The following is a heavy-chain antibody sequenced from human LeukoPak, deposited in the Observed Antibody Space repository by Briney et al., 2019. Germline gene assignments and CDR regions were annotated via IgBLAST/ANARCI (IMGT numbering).Heavy chain of an antibody. D-gene: IGHD4-17*01. Sequence: GGSLRLSCAASGFTFSSYAMHWVRQAPGKGLEWVAVISYDGSNKYYADSVKGRFTISRDNSKNTLYLQMNSLRAEDTAVYCCARDEYGDYRYWGQGTLVTVSS. CDR2: ISYDGSNK. CDR3: ARDEYGDYRY. V-gene: IGHV3-30-3*01. J-gene: IGHJ4*02. CDR1: GFTFSSYA.